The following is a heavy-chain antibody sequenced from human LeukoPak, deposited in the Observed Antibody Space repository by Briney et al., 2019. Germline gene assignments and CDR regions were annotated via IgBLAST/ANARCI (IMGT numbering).Heavy chain of an antibody. D-gene: IGHD4-11*01. CDR1: GFIFSSNS. CDR3: ATSGYSNIDY. J-gene: IGHJ4*02. V-gene: IGHV3-48*04. Sequence: GGSLRLSCAASGFIFSSNSMNWVRQAPGKGLEWVSYISSSSNNIYYADSVKGRFTISRDNAKNSLYLQMNSLRAEDTAVYYCATSGYSNIDYWGQGTLVTVSS. CDR2: ISSSSNNI.